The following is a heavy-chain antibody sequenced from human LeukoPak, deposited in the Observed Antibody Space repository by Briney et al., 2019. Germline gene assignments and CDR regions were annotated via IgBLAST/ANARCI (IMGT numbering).Heavy chain of an antibody. V-gene: IGHV3-7*04. CDR3: ARGGWAAAAGTIY. CDR2: IKQDGSEK. D-gene: IGHD6-13*01. Sequence: GRSLRLSCAASGFTFSNYWITWFRQTPGKGLEWVGNIKQDGSEKYYVDSVKGRFTISRDNAKNSLYLQMNSLRVEDTAIYYCARGGWAAAAGTIYWGQGTLVTVSS. CDR1: GFTFSNYW. J-gene: IGHJ4*02.